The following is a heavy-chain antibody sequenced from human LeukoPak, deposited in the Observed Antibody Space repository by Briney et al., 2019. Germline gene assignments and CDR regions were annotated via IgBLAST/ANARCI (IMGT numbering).Heavy chain of an antibody. Sequence: GRSLRLSCAASGFTFSSYGMHWVRQAPGKGLEWVAVISYDGSNKYYADSVKGRFTISRDNSKNTLYLRMNSLRAEDTAVYYCAKDLGGSGWYYFDYWGQGTLVTVSS. CDR3: AKDLGGSGWYYFDY. D-gene: IGHD6-19*01. CDR1: GFTFSSYG. V-gene: IGHV3-30*18. J-gene: IGHJ4*02. CDR2: ISYDGSNK.